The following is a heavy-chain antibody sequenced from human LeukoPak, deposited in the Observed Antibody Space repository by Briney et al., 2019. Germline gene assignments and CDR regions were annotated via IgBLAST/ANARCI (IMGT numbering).Heavy chain of an antibody. J-gene: IGHJ5*02. D-gene: IGHD3-9*01. CDR2: IRYDGSNK. V-gene: IGHV3-30*02. CDR3: AKDSSLTGYYNDGWFDP. CDR1: GFTFSSYG. Sequence: GGSLRLSCAASGFTFSSYGMHWVRQAPGKGLEWVAFIRYDGSNKYYADSVKGRFAISRDNSKNTLYLQTNSLRAEDTAVYYCAKDSSLTGYYNDGWFDPWGQGTLVAVSS.